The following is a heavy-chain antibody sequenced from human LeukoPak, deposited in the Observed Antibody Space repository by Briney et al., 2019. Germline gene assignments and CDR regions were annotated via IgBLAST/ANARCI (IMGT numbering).Heavy chain of an antibody. CDR1: GDSISSGNY. V-gene: IGHV4-38-2*02. Sequence: SETLSLTCTVSGDSISSGNYWGWIRQPPGKGLEWIGSIFHTGSTYFNLSLKSRVTISVDTSKNQFSLRLSSVTAADTAVYYCARVPPGYSSSWYVGFDYWGQGTLVTVSS. J-gene: IGHJ4*02. CDR3: ARVPPGYSSSWYVGFDY. CDR2: IFHTGST. D-gene: IGHD6-13*01.